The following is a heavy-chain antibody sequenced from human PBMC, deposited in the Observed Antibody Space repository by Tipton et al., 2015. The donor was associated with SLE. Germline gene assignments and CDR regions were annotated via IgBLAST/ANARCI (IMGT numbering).Heavy chain of an antibody. Sequence: SLRLSCAASGFTFSSYAMSWVRQAPGKGLEWVSVIYSGGSTYYADSVKGRFTISRDNSKNTLYLQMNSLRAEDTAVYYCSKDPSSYSGMDVWGQGTTVPVSS. CDR3: SKDPSSYSGMDV. CDR2: IYSGGST. J-gene: IGHJ6*02. V-gene: IGHV3-23*03. CDR1: GFTFSSYA. D-gene: IGHD2-21*01.